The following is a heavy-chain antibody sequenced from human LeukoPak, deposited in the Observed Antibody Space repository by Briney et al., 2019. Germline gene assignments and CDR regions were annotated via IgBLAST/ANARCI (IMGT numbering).Heavy chain of an antibody. CDR2: ISAYNGNT. J-gene: IGHJ4*02. V-gene: IGHV1-18*01. Sequence: ASVKVSCKASGSTFTSYVISWVRQAPGQGLEWMGWISAYNGNTNYAQKLQGRVTMTTDASTSTAYMDLRSLTSDDTAVFYCARDLGYSSSPDIPLDYWGQGTLVTVSS. CDR1: GSTFTSYV. CDR3: ARDLGYSSSPDIPLDY. D-gene: IGHD6-6*01.